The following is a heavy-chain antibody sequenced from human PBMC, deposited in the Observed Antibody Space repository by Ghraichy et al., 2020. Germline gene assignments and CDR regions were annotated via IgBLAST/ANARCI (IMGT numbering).Heavy chain of an antibody. CDR2: IWYDGSNK. D-gene: IGHD1-1*01. CDR3: ARDWKGMDV. CDR1: GFTFSSYA. J-gene: IGHJ6*02. V-gene: IGHV3-33*01. Sequence: GGSLRLSCAASGFTFSSYAMHWVRKAPGKGLEWVAVIWYDGSNKYYADSVKGRFTISRDNSKNTLYLQMNSLRGEDTAVHYCARDWKGMDVWGQGTTVTVSS.